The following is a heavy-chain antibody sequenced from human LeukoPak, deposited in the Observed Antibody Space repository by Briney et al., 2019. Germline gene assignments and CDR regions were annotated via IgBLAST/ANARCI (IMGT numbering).Heavy chain of an antibody. J-gene: IGHJ4*02. CDR1: GGSFSGYY. V-gene: IGHV4-34*01. D-gene: IGHD3-16*02. Sequence: PSETLSLTCAVYGGSFSGYYWSWIRQPPGKGLEWIGEINHSGSTNYNPSLKSRVTISVDTSKNQFSLKLSSVTAADTAVYYCAKVRYYDYVWGSYRKTYFDYWGQGTLVTVSS. CDR2: INHSGST. CDR3: AKVRYYDYVWGSYRKTYFDY.